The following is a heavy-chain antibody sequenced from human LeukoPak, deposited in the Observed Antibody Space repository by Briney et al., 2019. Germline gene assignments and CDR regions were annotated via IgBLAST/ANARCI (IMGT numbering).Heavy chain of an antibody. D-gene: IGHD3-10*01. Sequence: GGSLRLSCAASGFTFSDYYMSWIRQAPGKGLERVSYISSSGSTIYYADSVKGRFTISRDNAKNSLYLQMNSLRAEDTAVYYCARIGNVLLWFGECPALDYWGQGTLVTVSS. CDR1: GFTFSDYY. CDR2: ISSSGSTI. J-gene: IGHJ4*02. CDR3: ARIGNVLLWFGECPALDY. V-gene: IGHV3-11*01.